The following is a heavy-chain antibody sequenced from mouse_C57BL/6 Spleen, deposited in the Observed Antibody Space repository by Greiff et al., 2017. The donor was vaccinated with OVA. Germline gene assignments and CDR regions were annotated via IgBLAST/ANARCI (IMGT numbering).Heavy chain of an antibody. V-gene: IGHV6-6*01. Sequence: EVKVEESGGGLVQPGGSMKLSCAASGFTFSDAWMDWVRQSPEKGLEWVAEIRNNANNHATYYAESVKGRFTISRDESKSSVYLQMNSLRAEDTGIYYCTRRSTMVTAFDYWGQGTTLTVAS. J-gene: IGHJ2*01. D-gene: IGHD2-2*01. CDR2: IRNNANNHAT. CDR3: TRRSTMVTAFDY. CDR1: GFTFSDAW.